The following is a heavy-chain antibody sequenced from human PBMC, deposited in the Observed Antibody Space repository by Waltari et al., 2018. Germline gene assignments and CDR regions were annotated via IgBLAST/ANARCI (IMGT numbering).Heavy chain of an antibody. J-gene: IGHJ3*02. CDR3: AKDGTLYSNYGYAFDI. Sequence: EVQLLESGGGLVQPGGSLRLSCAASGFTFSSYAMSWVRQAPGKGLEWVSAISGSGGSTYYADSVKGRFTISRDNSKNTLYLQMNSLRAEDTAVYYCAKDGTLYSNYGYAFDIWGQGTMVTVSS. D-gene: IGHD4-4*01. CDR1: GFTFSSYA. V-gene: IGHV3-23*01. CDR2: ISGSGGST.